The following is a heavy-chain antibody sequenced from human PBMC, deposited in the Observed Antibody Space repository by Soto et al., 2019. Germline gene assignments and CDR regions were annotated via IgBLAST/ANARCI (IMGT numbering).Heavy chain of an antibody. V-gene: IGHV1-3*01. Sequence: QVQVVQSGDEVKKPGASVKVSCKASGYSFTNYAMHWVRQAPGQSLEWMGWINAANGNTKYSQRFQDRVTITRDTIANTAYMELRGLRSEDAAVYYCAAKMWFGELKKYYYGMDVWGQGTTVTVSS. CDR3: AAKMWFGELKKYYYGMDV. D-gene: IGHD3-10*01. CDR2: INAANGNT. CDR1: GYSFTNYA. J-gene: IGHJ6*02.